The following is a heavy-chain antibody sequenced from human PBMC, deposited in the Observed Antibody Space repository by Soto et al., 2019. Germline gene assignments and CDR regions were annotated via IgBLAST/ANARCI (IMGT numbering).Heavy chain of an antibody. CDR1: GGSISRYY. D-gene: IGHD2-15*01. CDR3: ARWVEVSLDYFDS. V-gene: IGHV4-59*12. Sequence: SETLSLTCTVSGGSISRYYWSWIRQPPGKGLEWIGYMYNSGSTIYNPSLESRVTISVDTSKNQFSLNLSSVTAADTAVYYCARWVEVSLDYFDSWGQGTPVTVSS. J-gene: IGHJ4*02. CDR2: MYNSGST.